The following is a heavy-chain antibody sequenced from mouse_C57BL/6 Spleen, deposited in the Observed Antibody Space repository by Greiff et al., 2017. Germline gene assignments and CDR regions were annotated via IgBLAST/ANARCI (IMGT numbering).Heavy chain of an antibody. V-gene: IGHV5-4*01. Sequence: EVKVVESGGGLVKPGGSLKLSCAASGFTFSSYAMSWVRQTPEKRLEWVATISDGGSYTYYPANVKGRFTISRDNAKNNLYLQMSHLKSEDTAMYYCARDGLRLPHYYAMDYWGQGTSVTVSS. CDR1: GFTFSSYA. CDR2: ISDGGSYT. J-gene: IGHJ4*01. CDR3: ARDGLRLPHYYAMDY. D-gene: IGHD3-2*02.